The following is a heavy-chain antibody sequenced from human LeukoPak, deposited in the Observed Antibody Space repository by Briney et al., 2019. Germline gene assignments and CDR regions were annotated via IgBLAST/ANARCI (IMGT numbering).Heavy chain of an antibody. V-gene: IGHV1-18*01. CDR2: ISAYNGKT. CDR1: GHTFTSYG. J-gene: IGHJ4*02. CDR3: ARCWSSDRGYCDY. Sequence: ASVKVSCKTSGHTFTSYGITWVRQPPGQGREWMGWISAYNGKTDYARKLQERVTMTTDTSTSTAYMELRSLRSDDTAVYYCARCWSSDRGYCDYWGQGTLVTVSS.